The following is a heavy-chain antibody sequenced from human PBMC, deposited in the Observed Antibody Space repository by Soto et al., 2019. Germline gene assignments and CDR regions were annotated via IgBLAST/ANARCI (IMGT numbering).Heavy chain of an antibody. Sequence: QGQLVQSGAEVKKPGASVKVSCMTSGYSFTSFDVHWVRQATGQGLEWMGWVNPNSGDTAFAQQFQGRVSMTRDTSIRTAYMELSRLASDDTAVYYCARAPFLIPALDLWGQGTLVTVSS. CDR2: VNPNSGDT. CDR3: ARAPFLIPALDL. J-gene: IGHJ5*02. CDR1: GYSFTSFD. D-gene: IGHD3-16*01. V-gene: IGHV1-8*01.